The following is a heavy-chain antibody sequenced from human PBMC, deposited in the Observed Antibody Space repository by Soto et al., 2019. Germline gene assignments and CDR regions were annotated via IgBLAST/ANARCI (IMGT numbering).Heavy chain of an antibody. CDR2: IYYSGST. V-gene: IGHV4-59*01. CDR3: ARGTRITGPDY. J-gene: IGHJ4*02. Sequence: SETLSLTCTVSGGSISSYYWSWIRQPPGTGLEWIGYIYYSGSTNYNPSLKSRVTLSVDTSKNQFSLKLSSVTAADTAVYYCARGTRITGPDYWGQGTLVTVYS. CDR1: GGSISSYY. D-gene: IGHD1-20*01.